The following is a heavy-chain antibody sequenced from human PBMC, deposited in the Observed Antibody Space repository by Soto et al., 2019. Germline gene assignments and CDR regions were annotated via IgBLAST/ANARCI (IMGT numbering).Heavy chain of an antibody. CDR2: ISAYKGNT. CDR1: GYTFTNYG. CDR3: ASRSGQLPYYFDY. Sequence: ASVRVSCKASGYTFTNYGISWVRQAPGQGLEWMGWISAYKGNTNYAQKFQGRVTMTTDTSTSTAYMELRSLRSDDTAVYYCASRSGQLPYYFDYWGQGTLVTVSS. J-gene: IGHJ4*02. D-gene: IGHD6-6*01. V-gene: IGHV1-18*01.